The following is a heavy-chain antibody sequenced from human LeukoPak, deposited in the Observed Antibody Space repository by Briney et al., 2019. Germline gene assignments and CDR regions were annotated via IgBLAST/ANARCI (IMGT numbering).Heavy chain of an antibody. CDR1: GGSVSSGSYY. V-gene: IGHV4-39*07. Sequence: PSETLSLTCTVSGGSVSSGSYYWSWIRQPPGKGLEWIGEINHSGSTNYNPSLKSRVTISVDTSKNQFSLKLSSVTAADTAVYYCARTHYYDSSGYYDAFDIWGQGTMVTVSS. J-gene: IGHJ3*02. D-gene: IGHD3-22*01. CDR3: ARTHYYDSSGYYDAFDI. CDR2: INHSGST.